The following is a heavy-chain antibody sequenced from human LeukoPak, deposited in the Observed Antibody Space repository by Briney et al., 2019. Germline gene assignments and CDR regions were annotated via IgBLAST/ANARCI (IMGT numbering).Heavy chain of an antibody. V-gene: IGHV3-48*04. CDR2: ISSSSSTV. CDR3: ARDRGGSYSAIDY. J-gene: IGHJ4*02. CDR1: GFTFSSYS. Sequence: GGSLRLSCAASGFTFSSYSMNWVRQAPGKGLEWVSFISSSSSTVYYADSVKGRFTISRDNAKNSLYLQMNSLRAEDTAVYYCARDRGGSYSAIDYWGQGTLVTVSS. D-gene: IGHD1-26*01.